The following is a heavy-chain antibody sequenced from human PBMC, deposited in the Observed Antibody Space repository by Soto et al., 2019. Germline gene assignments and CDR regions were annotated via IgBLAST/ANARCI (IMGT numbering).Heavy chain of an antibody. J-gene: IGHJ4*02. D-gene: IGHD1-26*01. CDR1: GFTFSNYA. Sequence: EVQLVESGGGLVQPGGSLRLSCAASGFTFSNYAMHWVRQAPGKGLEYVSTISSSGGSTYYANSVKGRFTISRDNSKNTRYLQMGSLRAEDMAVYYCASYREGYYFDYWGQGTLVTVSS. CDR2: ISSSGGST. V-gene: IGHV3-64*01. CDR3: ASYREGYYFDY.